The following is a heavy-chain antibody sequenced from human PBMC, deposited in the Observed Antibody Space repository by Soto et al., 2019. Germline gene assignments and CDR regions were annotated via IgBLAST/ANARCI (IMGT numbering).Heavy chain of an antibody. CDR3: ARRWGEGRVDY. J-gene: IGHJ4*02. D-gene: IGHD3-10*01. Sequence: QVQLQESGPGLVKPSGTLSLTCAVSGGSISSSNWWSWVRQPPGKGLEWSGEIYHSGNTNYNPSLKSRVTMAVDKSRNQCSLKLSSVTAADTAVYYCARRWGEGRVDYWGQGTLVTVSS. V-gene: IGHV4-4*02. CDR1: GGSISSSNW. CDR2: IYHSGNT.